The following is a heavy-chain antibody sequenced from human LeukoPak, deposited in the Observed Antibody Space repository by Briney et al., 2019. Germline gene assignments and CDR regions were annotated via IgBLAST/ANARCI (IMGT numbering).Heavy chain of an antibody. CDR3: ARGLDS. CDR1: GYTFSNSN. V-gene: IGHV1-46*01. J-gene: IGHJ5*01. CDR2: INPSGDFT. Sequence: GASVKVSCKASGYTFSNSNIHLVRQAPGQGLEWMGIINPSGDFTNYAQNFKGRVTMTRDTSATTVYMELNSLTSEDTAVYYCARGLDSWGQGTLVTVSS.